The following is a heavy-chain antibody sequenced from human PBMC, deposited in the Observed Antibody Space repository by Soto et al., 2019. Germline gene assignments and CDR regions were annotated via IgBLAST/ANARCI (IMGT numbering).Heavy chain of an antibody. CDR1: GFALSTSGVG. V-gene: IGHV2-5*02. J-gene: IGHJ6*02. CDR2: IYWDDVK. D-gene: IGHD3-3*01. CDR3: IHIRAIFGVFISAGGMDF. Sequence: QITLKESDQTLVQPTDPLTLTCTFSGFALSTSGVGVAWIREPPGKALERVALIYWDDVKRSSPSLRGRLTTTKDTSKNQVVLTMTNMDPADTGSYYCIHIRAIFGVFISAGGMDFWGQGTTVTVSS.